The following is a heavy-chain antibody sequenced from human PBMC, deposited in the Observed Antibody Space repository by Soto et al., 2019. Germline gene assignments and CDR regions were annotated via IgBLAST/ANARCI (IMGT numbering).Heavy chain of an antibody. Sequence: GASVKVSCKASGYTFTSYGISWVRQAPGQGLEWMGWISPYNNADYPQKVQGRVTMTRNTSTSTAYMELRSLRSDDTAVYYCARDRSSNDYWGQGTLVTVSS. CDR1: GYTFTSYG. D-gene: IGHD3-16*02. J-gene: IGHJ4*02. CDR2: ISPYNNA. CDR3: ARDRSSNDY. V-gene: IGHV1-18*01.